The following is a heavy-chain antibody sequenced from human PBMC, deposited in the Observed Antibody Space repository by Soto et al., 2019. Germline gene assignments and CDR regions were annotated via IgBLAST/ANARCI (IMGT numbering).Heavy chain of an antibody. Sequence: SETLSLTCTFSGGSISSYYCIWIRQPPGKGLEWIGYIYYSGSTYYNPSLKSRVTISVDRSKNQFSLKLSSVTAADTAVYYCAIGYRSGMRPLGRLFDPWVKGTLVTVSS. V-gene: IGHV4-59*12. D-gene: IGHD6-19*01. CDR1: GGSISSYY. CDR2: IYYSGST. CDR3: AIGYRSGMRPLGRLFDP. J-gene: IGHJ5*02.